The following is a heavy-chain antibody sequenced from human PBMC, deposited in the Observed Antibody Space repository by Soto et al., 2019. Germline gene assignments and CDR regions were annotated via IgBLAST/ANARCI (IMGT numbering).Heavy chain of an antibody. D-gene: IGHD3-9*01. V-gene: IGHV3-23*01. CDR3: ANPPSYRGTGYYTGRY. Sequence: LRLSCAASGSTFSSYAMSWVRQAPGKGLEWVSAISGSGGSTYYADSVKGRFTISRDNSKNTLYLQMNSLRAEDTAVYYCANPPSYRGTGYYTGRYWGQGTLVTVSS. J-gene: IGHJ4*02. CDR1: GSTFSSYA. CDR2: ISGSGGST.